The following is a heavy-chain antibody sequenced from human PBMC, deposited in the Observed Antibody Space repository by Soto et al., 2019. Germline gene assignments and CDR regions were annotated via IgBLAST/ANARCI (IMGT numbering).Heavy chain of an antibody. CDR3: AKVMQWLVVGYFDY. Sequence: PGGSLRLSCAASGFSLSNYGMHWVRQAPGKGPEWVAIISYDGSNQYYADSVKGRFTISRDTSKNTLYLQMNSLRPEDTAVYYCAKVMQWLVVGYFDYWGQGTLVTVSS. CDR2: ISYDGSNQ. J-gene: IGHJ4*02. D-gene: IGHD6-19*01. CDR1: GFSLSNYG. V-gene: IGHV3-30*18.